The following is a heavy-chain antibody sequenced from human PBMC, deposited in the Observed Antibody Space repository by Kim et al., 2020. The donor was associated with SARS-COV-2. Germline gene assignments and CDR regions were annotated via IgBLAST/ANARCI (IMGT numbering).Heavy chain of an antibody. CDR3: ARGYYYGSGSYYKWSYFD. CDR1: GGSFSGYY. CDR2: INHSGST. J-gene: IGHJ4*03. D-gene: IGHD3-10*01. V-gene: IGHV4-34*01. Sequence: SETLSLTCAVYGGSFSGYYWSWIRQPPGKGLEWIGEINHSGSTNYNPSLKSRVTISVDTSKNQFSLKLSSVTAADTAVYYCARGYYYGSGSYYKWSYFD.